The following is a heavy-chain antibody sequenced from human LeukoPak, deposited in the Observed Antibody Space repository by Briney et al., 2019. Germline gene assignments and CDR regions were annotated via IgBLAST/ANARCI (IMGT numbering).Heavy chain of an antibody. D-gene: IGHD3-10*01. CDR2: IYYSGST. Sequence: SQTLSLTCTVSGGSISSGGYYWSWIRQHPGKGLEWIGYIYYSGSTYYNPSLKSRVTISVDTSKNQFSLKLSSVTAADTAVYYCARGRMVRGVIYRPDNSEIDYWGQGTLVTVSS. J-gene: IGHJ4*02. CDR3: ARGRMVRGVIYRPDNSEIDY. CDR1: GGSISSGGYY. V-gene: IGHV4-31*03.